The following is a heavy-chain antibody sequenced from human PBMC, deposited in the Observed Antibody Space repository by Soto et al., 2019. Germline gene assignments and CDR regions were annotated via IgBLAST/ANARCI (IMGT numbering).Heavy chain of an antibody. CDR3: AKGSWVHHGSEGGNWLDP. CDR2: ISHSGSST. J-gene: IGHJ5*02. Sequence: EVQLLESGGGSVQPGGSRRLSCAASGGTFSNYAMNWVRQAPGKGLEWVSGISHSGSSTYYEDSVKGRFTISRDNSKNTLYLQMNSLRAEDTAVYYCAKGSWVHHGSEGGNWLDPWGQGTLVTVSS. CDR1: GGTFSNYA. D-gene: IGHD3-10*01. V-gene: IGHV3-23*01.